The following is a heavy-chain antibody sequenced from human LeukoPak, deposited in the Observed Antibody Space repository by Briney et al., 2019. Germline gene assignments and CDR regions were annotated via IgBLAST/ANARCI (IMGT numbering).Heavy chain of an antibody. D-gene: IGHD6-13*01. Sequence: PGGSLRLSCAASGFTFSSYAMSWVRQAPGKGLEWVSAISGSGGSTYYADSVKGRFTISRDNSKNTLYLQMNSLRAEDTAVYYCARELKYSSSWYWDAFDIWGQGTMVTVSS. CDR3: ARELKYSSSWYWDAFDI. V-gene: IGHV3-23*01. J-gene: IGHJ3*02. CDR2: ISGSGGST. CDR1: GFTFSSYA.